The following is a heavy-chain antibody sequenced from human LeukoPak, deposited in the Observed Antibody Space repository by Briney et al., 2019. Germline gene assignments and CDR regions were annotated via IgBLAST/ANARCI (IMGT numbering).Heavy chain of an antibody. CDR2: VIPILGIA. D-gene: IGHD1-1*01. CDR1: GGTFSSYA. V-gene: IGHV1-69*04. Sequence: SVKVSCKASGGTFSSYAISWVRQAPGQGLEWMGRVIPILGIANYAQKFQGRVTITADKSTSTAYMELSSLRSEDTAVYYCARALRLERLDYWGQGTLVTVSS. CDR3: ARALRLERLDY. J-gene: IGHJ4*02.